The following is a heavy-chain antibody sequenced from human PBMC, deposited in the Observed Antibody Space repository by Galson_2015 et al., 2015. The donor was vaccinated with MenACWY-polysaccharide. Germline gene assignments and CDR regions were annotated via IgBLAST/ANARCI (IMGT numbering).Heavy chain of an antibody. CDR1: GFAFSDYV. Sequence: SLRLSCAASGFAFSDYVIHWVRQAPGKGLEWVAAIWYDGTSKYSEESVKGRFTISGDNSQNTLYLQMNSLRAKDTAVYYCAKSDYDDAGGYGLDVWGQGTTVIVSS. D-gene: IGHD3-3*01. V-gene: IGHV3-33*06. CDR3: AKSDYDDAGGYGLDV. J-gene: IGHJ6*02. CDR2: IWYDGTSK.